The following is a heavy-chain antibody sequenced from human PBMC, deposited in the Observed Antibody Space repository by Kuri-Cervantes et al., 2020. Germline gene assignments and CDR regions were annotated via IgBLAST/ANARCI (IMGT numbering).Heavy chain of an antibody. D-gene: IGHD4-17*01. V-gene: IGHV3-7*01. CDR2: IKQDGSEK. J-gene: IGHJ6*02. Sequence: GESLKISCAASGFTFSSYWMSWVRQAPGKGLEWVANIKQDGSEKYYVDSVKGRFTISRDNAKNSLYLQMNSLRDEDTAVYYCARESFDYGDYEGEGSYYYGMDVWGQGTTVTVSS. CDR3: ARESFDYGDYEGEGSYYYGMDV. CDR1: GFTFSSYW.